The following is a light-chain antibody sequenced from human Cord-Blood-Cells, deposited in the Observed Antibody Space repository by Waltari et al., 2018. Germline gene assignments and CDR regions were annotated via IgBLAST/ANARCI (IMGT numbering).Light chain of an antibody. CDR3: QQYNSYL. CDR2: DAS. J-gene: IGKJ1*01. CDR1: QSISSW. Sequence: DIQMTQSPSTLSASVGDRVTITCRASQSISSWLAWYQQKPGKAPKLLIYDASSLESGVPARCSGSGSGTEFTLTISSLQPDDFATYYCQQYNSYLFGQGTKVEIK. V-gene: IGKV1-5*01.